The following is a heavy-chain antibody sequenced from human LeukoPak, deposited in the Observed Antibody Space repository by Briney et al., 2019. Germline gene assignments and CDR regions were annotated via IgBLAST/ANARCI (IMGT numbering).Heavy chain of an antibody. Sequence: PGGSLRLSCVASEFTFMTSWMSWVRQAPGKGLEWVSYISSSGSTIYYADSVKGRFTISRDNAKNSLYLQMNSLRAEDTAVYYCANGGGGKLDPWGQGTLVTVSS. CDR2: ISSSGSTI. D-gene: IGHD3-16*01. CDR3: ANGGGGKLDP. J-gene: IGHJ5*02. V-gene: IGHV3-11*01. CDR1: EFTFMTSW.